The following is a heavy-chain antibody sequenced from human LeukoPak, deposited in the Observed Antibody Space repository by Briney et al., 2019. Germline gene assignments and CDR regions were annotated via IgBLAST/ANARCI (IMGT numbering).Heavy chain of an antibody. Sequence: GASVKVSCKASGYTFTSYDINWVRQATGQGLEWMGWMNPNSGNTGYAQKFQGRVTITRNTSISTAYMELSSLRSEDTAVYYCARGLSCSGGSCYFGIRYYYYMDVWGKGTTVTISS. D-gene: IGHD2-15*01. CDR2: MNPNSGNT. J-gene: IGHJ6*03. V-gene: IGHV1-8*03. CDR1: GYTFTSYD. CDR3: ARGLSCSGGSCYFGIRYYYYMDV.